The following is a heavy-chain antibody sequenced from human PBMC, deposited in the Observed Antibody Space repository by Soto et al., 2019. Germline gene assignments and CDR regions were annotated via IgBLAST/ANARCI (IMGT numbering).Heavy chain of an antibody. CDR3: AKERATTTAFYY. D-gene: IGHD4-17*01. J-gene: IGHJ4*02. CDR1: GSTLSRDC. CDR2: ITDNGAST. Sequence: PAGSLRFSFAASGSTLSRDCMSWVRQAPGMGLEWVSLITDNGASTYYADSVKGGFTISRDNTKNTLFLQMNSLSAEDTAVYSCAKERATTTAFYYWGQGALVTVSS. V-gene: IGHV3-23*01.